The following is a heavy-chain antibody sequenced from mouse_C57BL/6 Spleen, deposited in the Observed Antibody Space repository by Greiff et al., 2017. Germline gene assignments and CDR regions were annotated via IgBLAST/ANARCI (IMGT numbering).Heavy chain of an antibody. V-gene: IGHV1-76*01. CDR2: IYPGSGNT. CDR3: ARGGDYGGGRYFDV. CDR1: GYTFTDYY. J-gene: IGHJ1*03. D-gene: IGHD2-4*01. Sequence: QVHVKQSGAELVRPGASVKLSCKASGYTFTDYYINWVKQRPGQGLEWIARIYPGSGNTYYNEKFKGKATLTAEKSSSTAYMQLSSLTSEDSAVYFCARGGDYGGGRYFDVWGTGTTVTVSS.